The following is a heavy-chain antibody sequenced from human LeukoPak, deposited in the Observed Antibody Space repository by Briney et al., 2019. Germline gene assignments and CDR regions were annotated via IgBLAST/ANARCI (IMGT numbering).Heavy chain of an antibody. CDR3: ARGDKFWSGYYADY. V-gene: IGHV1-2*02. CDR1: GDTFTGYY. Sequence: GSSAKVSCKASGDTFTGYYMHWVRQAPGQGLEWMGWINPNSGGTNYAQKFQGRVTMTRDTSISTAYMELSRLRSDDTAVYYCARGDKFWSGYYADYRGQGTLVTVSS. CDR2: INPNSGGT. J-gene: IGHJ4*02. D-gene: IGHD3-3*01.